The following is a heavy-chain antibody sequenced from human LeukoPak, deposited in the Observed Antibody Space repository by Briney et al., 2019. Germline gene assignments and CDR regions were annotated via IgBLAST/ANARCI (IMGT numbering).Heavy chain of an antibody. J-gene: IGHJ6*02. CDR1: GGSISSYY. CDR3: ARELWFGEYGRDYYYYGMDV. V-gene: IGHV4-59*01. CDR2: IYYSGST. Sequence: SETLSLTCTVSGGSISSYYWSWIRQPPGKGLEWIGYIYYSGSTNYNPSLKSRVTISVDTSKNQFSLKLSSVTAADTAVYYCARELWFGEYGRDYYYYGMDVWGRGTTVTVSS. D-gene: IGHD3-10*01.